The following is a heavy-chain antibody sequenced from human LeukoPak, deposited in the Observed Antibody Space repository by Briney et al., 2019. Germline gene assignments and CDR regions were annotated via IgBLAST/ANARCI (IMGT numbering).Heavy chain of an antibody. CDR1: GYNFIGYG. D-gene: IGHD6-19*01. CDR3: ATVSPPIAVATYYYYGMDV. V-gene: IGHV1-18*01. J-gene: IGHJ6*02. CDR2: VSSYNGNT. Sequence: ASVKVSCKASGYNFIGYGITWVRQAPGQGLEWMGWVSSYNGNTDFAQKFQGRVTMTEDTSTDTAYMELSSLRSEDTAVYYCATVSPPIAVATYYYYGMDVWGQGTTVTVSS.